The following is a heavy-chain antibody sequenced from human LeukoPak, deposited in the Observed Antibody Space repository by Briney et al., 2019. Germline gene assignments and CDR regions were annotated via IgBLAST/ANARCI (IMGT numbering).Heavy chain of an antibody. Sequence: PGGFLRLSCAASGFTFNNAWMSWVRQAPGKGLEWVGRIKSKTDGGTTDYAAPVKGRFTISRDDSKNTLYLQMNSLETEDTAVYYCTTELRWDPLGFDYWGQGTLVTVSS. CDR2: IKSKTDGGTT. D-gene: IGHD4-23*01. CDR1: GFTFNNAW. J-gene: IGHJ4*02. V-gene: IGHV3-15*01. CDR3: TTELRWDPLGFDY.